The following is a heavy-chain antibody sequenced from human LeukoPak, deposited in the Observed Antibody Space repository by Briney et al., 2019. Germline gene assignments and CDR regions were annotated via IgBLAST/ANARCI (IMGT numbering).Heavy chain of an antibody. CDR3: ASPSAHIYDSSGYYNA. Sequence: ASVKVSFKASGYTFTIYDINWVRQAPGQGLEWMGWMNHNSGNTDYAQKFQGRVTMTSDTSISTAYMELSSLRSEDTAVYYCASPSAHIYDSSGYYNAWGQGTLVTVSS. J-gene: IGHJ5*02. CDR1: GYTFTIYD. V-gene: IGHV1-8*01. D-gene: IGHD3-22*01. CDR2: MNHNSGNT.